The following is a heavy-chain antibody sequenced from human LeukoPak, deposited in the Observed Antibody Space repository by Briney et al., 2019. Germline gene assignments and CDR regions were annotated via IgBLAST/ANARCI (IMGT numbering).Heavy chain of an antibody. CDR3: LRDYGGT. V-gene: IGHV3-7*04. CDR2: IKEDGSQQ. CDR1: GFMFSSYW. D-gene: IGHD4-23*01. J-gene: IGHJ5*02. Sequence: GGSLRLSCAASGFMFSSYWMSWVRQTPGKGLEWVANIKEDGSQQYYIDSVTGRFTISGDNAKNSLYLQMNSLRAEDTAVYYCLRDYGGTWGQGSLVSVSS.